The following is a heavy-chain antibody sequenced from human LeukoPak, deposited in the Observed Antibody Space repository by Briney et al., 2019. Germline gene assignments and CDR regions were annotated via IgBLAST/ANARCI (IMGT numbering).Heavy chain of an antibody. J-gene: IGHJ4*02. V-gene: IGHV1-8*01. D-gene: IGHD3-10*01. CDR1: GYTFTSYD. CDR3: ARLDVDLLWVGESRKGDY. Sequence: ASVKVSCKASGYTFTSYDINWVRQATGQGLEWMGWMNPNSGNTGYAQKFQGRVTMTRNTSISTAYMELSSLRSEDTAVYYCARLDVDLLWVGESRKGDYWGQGTLVTVSS. CDR2: MNPNSGNT.